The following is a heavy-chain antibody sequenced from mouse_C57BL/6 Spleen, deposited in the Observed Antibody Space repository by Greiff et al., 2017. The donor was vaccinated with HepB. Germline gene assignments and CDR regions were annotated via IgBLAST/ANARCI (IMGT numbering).Heavy chain of an antibody. J-gene: IGHJ1*03. CDR3: ARYPLLPRGPYWYFDV. CDR2: IYPGDGDT. Sequence: QVQLQQSGAELVKPGASVKISCKASGYAFSSYWMNWVKQRPGKGLEWIGQIYPGDGDTNYNGKFKGKATLTADKSSSTAYMQLSSLTSEDSAVYFCARYPLLPRGPYWYFDVWGTGTTVTVSS. D-gene: IGHD2-12*01. CDR1: GYAFSSYW. V-gene: IGHV1-80*01.